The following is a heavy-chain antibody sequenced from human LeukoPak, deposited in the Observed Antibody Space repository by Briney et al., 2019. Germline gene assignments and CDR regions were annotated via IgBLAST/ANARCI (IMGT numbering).Heavy chain of an antibody. CDR1: GYTFTSYY. CDR3: ARGVPGYCSGGSCYPMYP. V-gene: IGHV1-46*01. J-gene: IGHJ5*02. D-gene: IGHD2-15*01. CDR2: INPSGGST. Sequence: ASVKVSCKASGYTFTSYYMHWVRQAPGQGLEWMGIINPSGGSTSYAQKFQGRVTMTRDTSTSTVYMELSSLRSEDTAVYYCARGVPGYCSGGSCYPMYPWGQGTLVTVSS.